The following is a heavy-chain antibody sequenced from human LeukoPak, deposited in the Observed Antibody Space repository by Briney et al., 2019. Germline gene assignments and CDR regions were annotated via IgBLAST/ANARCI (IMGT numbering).Heavy chain of an antibody. CDR3: ARVRNEDYYYYYMDV. V-gene: IGHV3-48*01. CDR1: GFTFSRYS. CDR2: ISSSGTTI. Sequence: GGSLRLSCAASGFTFSRYSMNWVRQAPGKGLEWVSNISSSGTTIYYADSVKGRFTISRDNAKNPLYLQMNSLRAEDTAVYYCARVRNEDYYYYYMDVWGKGTTVTVSS. J-gene: IGHJ6*03. D-gene: IGHD1-1*01.